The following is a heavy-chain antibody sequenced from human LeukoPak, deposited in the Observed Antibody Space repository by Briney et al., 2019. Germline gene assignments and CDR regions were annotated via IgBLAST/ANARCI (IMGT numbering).Heavy chain of an antibody. V-gene: IGHV1-46*01. CDR3: ASSSRAGWLLYHYAFDY. D-gene: IGHD3-3*01. CDR1: GYTFTSYY. Sequence: ASVKVSCKASGYTFTSYYMHWVRQAHGQGLEWMGIINPSGGSTSYAQKFQGRVTMTRDTSTSTVYMELSSLRSEDTAVYYCASSSRAGWLLYHYAFDYWGQGTLVTVSS. CDR2: INPSGGST. J-gene: IGHJ4*02.